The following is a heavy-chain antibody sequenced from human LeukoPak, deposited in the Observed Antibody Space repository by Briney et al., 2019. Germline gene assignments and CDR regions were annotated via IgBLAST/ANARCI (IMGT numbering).Heavy chain of an antibody. CDR1: GFTFSSNW. J-gene: IGHJ4*02. V-gene: IGHV3-7*01. CDR3: ARTNNSSWHN. D-gene: IGHD6-13*01. Sequence: GGSLRLSCATSGFTFSSNWMSWVRHVPGRGLDWAANIKPDGSAEYYAASVKGRFTVSGDNAKNSLYLQMNSLRVEDTAVYYCARTNNSSWHNWGQGTLVTVSS. CDR2: IKPDGSAE.